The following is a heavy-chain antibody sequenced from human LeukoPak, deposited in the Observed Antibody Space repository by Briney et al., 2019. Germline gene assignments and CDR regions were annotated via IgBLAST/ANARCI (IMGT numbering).Heavy chain of an antibody. CDR1: GFTFSSYN. Sequence: GGSVRLSCAASGFTFSSYNMNWVRQAPGKGLEWVSTITSTSTYIAYADSVKGRFTISRDNADNSLYLQMNSLRDDDTAVYYCAKERPHGMDVWGQGTSVTVSS. CDR3: AKERPHGMDV. V-gene: IGHV3-21*01. D-gene: IGHD6-6*01. J-gene: IGHJ6*02. CDR2: ITSTSTYI.